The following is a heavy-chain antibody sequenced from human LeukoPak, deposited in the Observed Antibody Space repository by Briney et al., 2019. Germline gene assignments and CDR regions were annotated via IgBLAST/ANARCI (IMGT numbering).Heavy chain of an antibody. D-gene: IGHD3-22*01. Sequence: PSETLSLTCAVSGGSFSAYYWSWIRQPPGKGLEWIGKINHSGSTNYNPSLKSRVTVSVDTSKNQFSLKLSSVTAADTAVYYCARVLTDSSGYYLDYYYYGMDVWGQGTTVTVSS. V-gene: IGHV4-34*01. CDR2: INHSGST. J-gene: IGHJ6*02. CDR3: ARVLTDSSGYYLDYYYYGMDV. CDR1: GGSFSAYY.